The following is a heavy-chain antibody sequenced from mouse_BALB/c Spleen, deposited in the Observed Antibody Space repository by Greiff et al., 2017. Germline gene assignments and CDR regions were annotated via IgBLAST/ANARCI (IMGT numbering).Heavy chain of an antibody. V-gene: IGHV2-4-1*01. CDR3: AKDLLRYRYFDV. Sequence: QVQLKESGPGLVQPSQSLSITCTVSGFSLTSYGVHWVRQSPGKGLEWLGVIWSGGSTDYNAAFISRLSISKDNSKSQVFLKLNSLQTDDTATYYCAKDLLRYRYFDVWGAGTTVTVSS. J-gene: IGHJ1*01. CDR1: GFSLTSYG. CDR2: IWSGGST. D-gene: IGHD1-1*01.